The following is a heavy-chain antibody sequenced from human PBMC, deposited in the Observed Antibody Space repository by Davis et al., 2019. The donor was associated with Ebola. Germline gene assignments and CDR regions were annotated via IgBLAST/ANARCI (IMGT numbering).Heavy chain of an antibody. Sequence: GGSLRLSCAASGFNFRSYGMHWVRQAPDKGLEWVAVIWYDGSRKYYGDSVKGRFTISRDTSKNTLYFQMNSLRAEDTAVYYCAIPDCSGANCYSVYIKNWGQGTLVTVSS. CDR1: GFNFRSYG. D-gene: IGHD2-15*01. J-gene: IGHJ4*02. V-gene: IGHV3-33*01. CDR3: AIPDCSGANCYSVYIKN. CDR2: IWYDGSRK.